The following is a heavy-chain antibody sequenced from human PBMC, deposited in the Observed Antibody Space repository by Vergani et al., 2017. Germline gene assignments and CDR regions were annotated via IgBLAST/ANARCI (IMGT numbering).Heavy chain of an antibody. Sequence: QLQLQESGPGLVKPSETLSLTCTVSGGSISSSSYYWGWIRQPPGKGLEWIGSIYYSGSTYYNPSLKSRVTISVDTSKNQFSLKLSSVTAADTAVYYCAGQRAIAARLSDYFDYWGQGTLVTVSS. CDR3: AGQRAIAARLSDYFDY. CDR1: GGSISSSSYY. CDR2: IYYSGST. V-gene: IGHV4-39*01. J-gene: IGHJ4*02. D-gene: IGHD6-6*01.